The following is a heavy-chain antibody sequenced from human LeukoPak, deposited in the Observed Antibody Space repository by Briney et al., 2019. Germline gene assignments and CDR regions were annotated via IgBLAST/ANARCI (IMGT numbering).Heavy chain of an antibody. J-gene: IGHJ4*02. D-gene: IGHD3-10*01. CDR1: GFTFSSFA. V-gene: IGHV3-23*01. Sequence: GGSLRLSCAASGFTFSSFAMSWVRQAPGKGLEWVSGLSGSDGSTYFADSVKGRFTISRDNAKNTLYLQMNSLRAGDTAIYYCAKGHYYGSGSFHFDYWGQGTLVTVS. CDR3: AKGHYYGSGSFHFDY. CDR2: LSGSDGST.